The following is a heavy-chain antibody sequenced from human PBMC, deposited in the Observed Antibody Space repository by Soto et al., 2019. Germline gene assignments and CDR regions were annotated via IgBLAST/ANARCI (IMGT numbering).Heavy chain of an antibody. V-gene: IGHV4-59*01. CDR2: IYCSVST. J-gene: IGHJ4*02. CDR1: GGSISGYY. D-gene: IGHD4-17*01. CDR3: ARDYGGPFDY. Sequence: QVQLQESGPGLVKPSETLSLTCTVSGGSISGYYWSWIRQTPGKGLEWIGCIYCSVSTNYNPAHKSRVTIPVDTSKNQYSLKLSSVTAADTAVYYCARDYGGPFDYGGQATLVTVSS.